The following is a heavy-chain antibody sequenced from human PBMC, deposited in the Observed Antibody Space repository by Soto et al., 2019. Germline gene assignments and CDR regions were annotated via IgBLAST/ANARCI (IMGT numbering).Heavy chain of an antibody. Sequence: ASVKVSCKASGYTFTSYAMHWVRQAPGQRLEWMGWINAGNGNTKYSQKFQGRVTITRDTSASTAYMELSSLRSEDTAVYYCAIDSGYDSTTVTEYYFDYWGQGTLVTVSS. V-gene: IGHV1-3*01. CDR2: INAGNGNT. CDR3: AIDSGYDSTTVTEYYFDY. CDR1: GYTFTSYA. J-gene: IGHJ4*02. D-gene: IGHD5-12*01.